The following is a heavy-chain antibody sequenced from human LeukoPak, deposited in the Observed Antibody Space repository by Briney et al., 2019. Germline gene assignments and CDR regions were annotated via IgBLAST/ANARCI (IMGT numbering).Heavy chain of an antibody. D-gene: IGHD5-18*01. CDR3: ARGRGYSYGLYRSEIDY. J-gene: IGHJ4*02. Sequence: GASVKVSCKASGYTFTSYDINWVQQATGQGLEWMGWMNPNSGNTGYAQKFQGRVTMTRNTFISTAYMELSSLRSEDTAVYYCARGRGYSYGLYRSEIDYWGQGTLVTVSS. CDR2: MNPNSGNT. CDR1: GYTFTSYD. V-gene: IGHV1-8*01.